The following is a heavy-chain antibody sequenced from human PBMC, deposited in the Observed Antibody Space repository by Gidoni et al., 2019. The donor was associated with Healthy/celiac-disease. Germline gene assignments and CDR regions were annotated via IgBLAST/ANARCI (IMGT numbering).Heavy chain of an antibody. CDR2: IYYSGST. V-gene: IGHV4-39*01. J-gene: IGHJ5*02. D-gene: IGHD6-13*01. Sequence: QLQLQESGPGLVKPSETLSLTCTVSGGSISSSSYYWGWIRQPPGKGLEWIGSIYYSGSTYYNPSLKSRVTISVDTSKNQFSLKLSSVTAADTAVYYCARGYSSSWYGNWFDPWGQGTLVTVSS. CDR3: ARGYSSSWYGNWFDP. CDR1: GGSISSSSYY.